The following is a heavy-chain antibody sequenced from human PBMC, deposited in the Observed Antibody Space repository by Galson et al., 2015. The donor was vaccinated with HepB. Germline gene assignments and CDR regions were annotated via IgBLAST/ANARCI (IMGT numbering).Heavy chain of an antibody. CDR3: ARDIAVAGTAVFDY. V-gene: IGHV3-30*03. Sequence: SLRLSCATSGFTFSSYGMHWVRQAPGKGLEWVAVISYDGSNKYYADSVKGRFTISRDNSKNTLYLQMNSLRAEDTAVYYCARDIAVAGTAVFDYWGQGTLVTVSS. CDR2: ISYDGSNK. CDR1: GFTFSSYG. D-gene: IGHD6-19*01. J-gene: IGHJ4*02.